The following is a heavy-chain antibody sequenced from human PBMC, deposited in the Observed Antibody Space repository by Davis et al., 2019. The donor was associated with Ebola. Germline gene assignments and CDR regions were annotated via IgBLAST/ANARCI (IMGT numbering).Heavy chain of an antibody. Sequence: GSLRLSCAVSGGSISSGGYYWSWIRQHPGKGLEWIGYIYYSGSTNYNPSLKSRVTISVDTSKNQFSLKLSSVTAADTAVYYCARGPGGSGYSGYDFDYWGQGTLVTVSS. CDR3: ARGPGGSGYSGYDFDY. CDR1: GGSISSGGYY. V-gene: IGHV4-61*08. CDR2: IYYSGST. D-gene: IGHD5-12*01. J-gene: IGHJ4*02.